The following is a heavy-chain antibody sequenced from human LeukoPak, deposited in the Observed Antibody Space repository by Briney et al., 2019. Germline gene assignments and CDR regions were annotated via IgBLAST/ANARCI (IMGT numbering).Heavy chain of an antibody. V-gene: IGHV3-23*01. CDR1: GFTFSSYA. D-gene: IGHD4-23*01. J-gene: IGHJ6*02. CDR3: AKGPGLRWAYYYYGMDV. Sequence: GGSLRLSCAASGFTFSSYAMSWVRQAPGKGLEWVSAISGSGGSTYYADSVKGRLTISRDNSKNTLYLQMNSLRAEDTAVYYCAKGPGLRWAYYYYGMDVWGQGTTVTVSS. CDR2: ISGSGGST.